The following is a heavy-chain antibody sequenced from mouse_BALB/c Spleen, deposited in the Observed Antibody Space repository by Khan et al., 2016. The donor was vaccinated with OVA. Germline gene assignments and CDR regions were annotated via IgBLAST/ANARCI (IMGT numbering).Heavy chain of an antibody. CDR1: GYTLTNYG. V-gene: IGHV9-3-1*01. D-gene: IGHD2-1*01. CDR2: INTHTGEA. Sequence: QIQLVQSGPELKKPGETVKISCKASGYTLTNYGMNWVKQAPGKGLKWMGWINTHTGEATYADDFKGRFAFSLETSAGTAYLQINNLKTEDTATYFCSRSNGNYWFAYWGQGTLVTVSA. J-gene: IGHJ3*01. CDR3: SRSNGNYWFAY.